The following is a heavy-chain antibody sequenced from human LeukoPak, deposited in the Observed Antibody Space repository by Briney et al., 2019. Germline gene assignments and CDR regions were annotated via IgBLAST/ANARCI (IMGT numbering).Heavy chain of an antibody. CDR1: GASIRSSTNW. V-gene: IGHV4-4*02. D-gene: IGHD4-23*01. J-gene: IGHJ4*02. CDR3: LYGGNSGDWVY. CDR2: ILHSGST. Sequence: SGTLSLTCAVSGASIRSSTNWWSWVRQPPGKGLEWIGEILHSGSTNYNPSLKSRVTMSADKSKNQFSLNLRSVTAADTAVYYCLYGGNSGDWVYWGQGTLVTVSS.